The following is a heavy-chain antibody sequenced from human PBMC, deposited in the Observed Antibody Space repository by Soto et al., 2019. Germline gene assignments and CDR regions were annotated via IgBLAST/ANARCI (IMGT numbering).Heavy chain of an antibody. J-gene: IGHJ5*02. Sequence: SETLSLTCTVSGGSISSSSYYWGWIRQPPGKGLEWIGSIYYSGSTYYNPSLKSRVTISVDTSKNQFSLNLSSVTAADTAVYYCAREETFYDFWSGHQQYNWFDPWGQGTLVTVSS. V-gene: IGHV4-39*02. CDR3: AREETFYDFWSGHQQYNWFDP. CDR2: IYYSGST. D-gene: IGHD3-3*01. CDR1: GGSISSSSYY.